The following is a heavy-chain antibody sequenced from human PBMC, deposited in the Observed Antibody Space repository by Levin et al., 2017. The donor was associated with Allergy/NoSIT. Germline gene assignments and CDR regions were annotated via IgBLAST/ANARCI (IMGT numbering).Heavy chain of an antibody. J-gene: IGHJ6*02. CDR1: GYTFTGYY. CDR3: ARERYGSGSYYNDYYYDDGMDV. V-gene: IGHV1-2*02. Sequence: GESLKISCQASGYTFTGYYMHWVRQAPGQGLEWMGWINPNSGGTNYAQKFQGRVTMTRDTSISTAYMELSRLRSDDTAVYYCARERYGSGSYYNDYYYDDGMDVWGQGTTVTVSS. CDR2: INPNSGGT. D-gene: IGHD3-10*01.